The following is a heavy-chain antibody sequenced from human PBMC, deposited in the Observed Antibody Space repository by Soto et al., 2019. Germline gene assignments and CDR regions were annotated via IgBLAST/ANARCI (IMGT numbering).Heavy chain of an antibody. V-gene: IGHV5-51*01. D-gene: IGHD2-2*01. Sequence: PGESLKISCEGSGYSFTQYWIAWVRRMPGKGLEWMGIIYPGDSDTRYSPSFQGQVTISADKSISTAYLQWSSLKASDTAMYYCARTRGYCISTSCYYYYGMDVWGQGTTVTVSS. CDR2: IYPGDSDT. CDR1: GYSFTQYW. J-gene: IGHJ6*02. CDR3: ARTRGYCISTSCYYYYGMDV.